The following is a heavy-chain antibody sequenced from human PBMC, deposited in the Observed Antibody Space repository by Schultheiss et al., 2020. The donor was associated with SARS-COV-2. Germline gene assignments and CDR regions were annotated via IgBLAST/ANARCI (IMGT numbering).Heavy chain of an antibody. Sequence: SETLSLTCTVSGGSISSYYWSWIRQPPGKGLEWIGYIYYSGSTYFNPSLKSRVTISVDTSKNQFSLKLSSVTAADTAVYYCAKSGGIAACDIWGQGTMVTVSS. CDR1: GGSISSYY. CDR3: AKSGGIAACDI. V-gene: IGHV4-59*01. D-gene: IGHD6-13*01. J-gene: IGHJ3*02. CDR2: IYYSGST.